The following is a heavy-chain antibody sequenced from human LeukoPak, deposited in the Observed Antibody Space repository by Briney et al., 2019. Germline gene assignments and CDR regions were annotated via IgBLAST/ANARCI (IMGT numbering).Heavy chain of an antibody. CDR2: ISTYNGNT. Sequence: ASVKVSCKASGYTFNTYGISWVRQAPGQGLEWMGWISTYNGNTNYAQNLQGRVTMTTDTSTSTAYMELRSLRSDDTAVYYCARVRHSSTITFYYYYYYMDVWGKGTTVTVSS. J-gene: IGHJ6*03. CDR3: ARVRHSSTITFYYYYYYMDV. CDR1: GYTFNTYG. D-gene: IGHD5/OR15-5a*01. V-gene: IGHV1-18*01.